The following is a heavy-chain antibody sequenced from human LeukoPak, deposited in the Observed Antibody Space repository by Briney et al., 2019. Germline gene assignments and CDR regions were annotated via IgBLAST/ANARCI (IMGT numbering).Heavy chain of an antibody. Sequence: GASVKVSCKASGYTFTGYYMHWVRQAPGQGLEWMGWINPNSADTNYAQKFQGRVTMTRDTSISTAYMELSSLRSDDTAVYYCARVWRTATSGSNWFDPWGQGTLVTVSS. CDR3: ARVWRTATSGSNWFDP. D-gene: IGHD6-19*01. CDR2: INPNSADT. CDR1: GYTFTGYY. V-gene: IGHV1-2*02. J-gene: IGHJ5*02.